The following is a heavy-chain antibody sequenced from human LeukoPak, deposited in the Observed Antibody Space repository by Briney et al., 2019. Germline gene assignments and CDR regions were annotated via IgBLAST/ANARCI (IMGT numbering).Heavy chain of an antibody. J-gene: IGHJ4*02. Sequence: SVKVSCKASGGTFSSYAISWVRQAPGQGLQWMGRIIPIFGTANYAQKFQGRVTITTDESTSTAYMELSSLRSEDTAVYYCARDGSQYYYDGGGDFDYWGQGTLVTVSS. CDR1: GGTFSSYA. V-gene: IGHV1-69*05. CDR2: IIPIFGTA. CDR3: ARDGSQYYYDGGGDFDY. D-gene: IGHD3-22*01.